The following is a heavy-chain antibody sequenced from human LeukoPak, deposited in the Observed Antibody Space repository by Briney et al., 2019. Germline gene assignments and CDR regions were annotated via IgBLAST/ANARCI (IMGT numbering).Heavy chain of an antibody. CDR2: ISGSGGST. Sequence: GGSLRLSCAASGFTFSSYAMSWVRQAPGKGLEWVSAISGSGGSTYYADSVKGRFTISRDNSKNTLYLQMNSLRAEDTAVYYCAKDRGIIGVPAAIDAFDIRGQGTMVTVSS. CDR3: AKDRGIIGVPAAIDAFDI. J-gene: IGHJ3*02. CDR1: GFTFSSYA. V-gene: IGHV3-23*01. D-gene: IGHD2-2*01.